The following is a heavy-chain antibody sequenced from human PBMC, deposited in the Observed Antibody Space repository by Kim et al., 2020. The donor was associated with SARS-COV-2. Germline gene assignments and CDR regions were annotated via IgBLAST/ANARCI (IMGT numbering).Heavy chain of an antibody. CDR3: ARGGIQLWYFDY. J-gene: IGHJ4*02. V-gene: IGHV1-2*05. D-gene: IGHD5-18*01. Sequence: TYAQQCQGRVTMTRDTSISTAYMELSRLRSDDTVVYYCARGGIQLWYFDYWGQGTLVTVSS.